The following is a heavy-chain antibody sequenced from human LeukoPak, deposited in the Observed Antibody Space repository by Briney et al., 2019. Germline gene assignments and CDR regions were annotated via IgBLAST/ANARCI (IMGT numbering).Heavy chain of an antibody. CDR3: AKGHYYGSGSLDY. CDR2: IGGRDGST. D-gene: IGHD3-10*01. Sequence: GESLRLSCVASAFAFNTYTMEWARQAPGKGLEWVSAIGGRDGSTYYADSVKGRFTISRDNSKNTLYVQMNSLRAEDTAVYYCAKGHYYGSGSLDYWGQGTLVTVSS. J-gene: IGHJ4*02. CDR1: AFAFNTYT. V-gene: IGHV3-23*01.